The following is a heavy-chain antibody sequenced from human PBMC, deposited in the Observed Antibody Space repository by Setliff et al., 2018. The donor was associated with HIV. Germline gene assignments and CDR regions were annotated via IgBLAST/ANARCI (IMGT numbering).Heavy chain of an antibody. V-gene: IGHV4-59*08. J-gene: IGHJ5*01. CDR2: IYNGGIT. Sequence: SETLSLTYTVSGDSITNDYWTWIRQPPGKGLEWVGYIYNGGITSYNPSLKSRVTISADASKNQFSLKLKSVTAADTAVYFCARHSPSDSWGQGTLVTVSS. CDR1: GDSITNDY. CDR3: ARHSPSDS.